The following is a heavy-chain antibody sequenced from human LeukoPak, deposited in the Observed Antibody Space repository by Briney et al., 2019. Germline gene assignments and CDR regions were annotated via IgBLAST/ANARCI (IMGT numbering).Heavy chain of an antibody. CDR2: ISSSSSYI. V-gene: IGHV3-21*04. CDR3: ARDYSLLWFGELHRPNWFDP. CDR1: GFTFSSYS. Sequence: PGGSLRLSCAASGFTFSSYSMNWVRQAPGKGLEWVSSISSSSSYIYYADSVKGRFTISRDNAKNSLYLQMNSLRAEDTAVYYCARDYSLLWFGELHRPNWFDPWGQGTLVTVSS. D-gene: IGHD3-10*01. J-gene: IGHJ5*02.